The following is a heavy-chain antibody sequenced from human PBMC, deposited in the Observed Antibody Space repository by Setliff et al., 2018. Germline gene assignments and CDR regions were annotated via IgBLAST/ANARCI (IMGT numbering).Heavy chain of an antibody. CDR3: ARDHGSIVGARHGPHGAFDI. CDR2: INPNSGGT. J-gene: IGHJ3*02. V-gene: IGHV1-2*02. D-gene: IGHD1-26*01. CDR1: GYTFTGYY. Sequence: ASVKVSCKASGYTFTGYYMHWVRQAPGQGLEWMGWINPNSGGTNYAQKFQGRVTMTRDTSISTAYMELSRLRSDDTAVYYCARDHGSIVGARHGPHGAFDIWGQGTMVTVSS.